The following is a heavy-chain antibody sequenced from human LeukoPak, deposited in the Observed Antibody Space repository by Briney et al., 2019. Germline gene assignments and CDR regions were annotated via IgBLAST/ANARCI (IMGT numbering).Heavy chain of an antibody. D-gene: IGHD1-26*01. CDR1: GFTFINAW. CDR2: IKAKPHGGTT. Sequence: PGGSLRLSCAASGFTFINAWMAWVRQAPGKGLEWVGRIKAKPHGGTTDYAAPVKGRFTISRDDSKNTLYLQMNSLKTEDTAVYYCTTDGVGKEGATFDYWGQGILVTVSS. V-gene: IGHV3-15*01. CDR3: TTDGVGKEGATFDY. J-gene: IGHJ4*02.